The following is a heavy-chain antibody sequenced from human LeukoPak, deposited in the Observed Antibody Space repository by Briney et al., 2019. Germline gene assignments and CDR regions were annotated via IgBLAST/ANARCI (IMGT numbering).Heavy chain of an antibody. CDR1: GYSISSGYY. CDR3: ARTYYDFWSGYLDAFDI. D-gene: IGHD3-3*01. J-gene: IGHJ3*02. CDR2: IYHSGST. V-gene: IGHV4-38-2*01. Sequence: PSETLSVTCAVSGYSISSGYYWGWIRQPPGKGLEWIGSIYHSGSTYYNPSLKSRVTISVDTSKNQFSLKLSSVTAADTAVYYCARTYYDFWSGYLDAFDIWGQGTMVTVSS.